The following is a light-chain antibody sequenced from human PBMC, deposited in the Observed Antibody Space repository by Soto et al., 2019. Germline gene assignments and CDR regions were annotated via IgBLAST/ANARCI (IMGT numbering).Light chain of an antibody. Sequence: PGAGATLSCRASQSVYVNLAWYQQKPGQSPRLLIYGASTRATDIPDRFSGSGSDTDFALTISRLEPEDFAVYYCQQYSGSPFTFGPGTKVNIK. CDR2: GAS. J-gene: IGKJ3*01. CDR1: QSVYVN. CDR3: QQYSGSPFT. V-gene: IGKV3-20*01.